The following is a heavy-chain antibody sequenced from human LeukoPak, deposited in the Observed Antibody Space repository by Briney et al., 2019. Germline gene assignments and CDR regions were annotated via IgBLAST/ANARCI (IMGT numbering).Heavy chain of an antibody. CDR2: ISSSSSYI. Sequence: GGSLRLSCAASGFTFSSYSMNWVRQAPGKGLEWVSSISSSSSYIYYADSVKGRFTISRGNAKNSLYLQMNSLRAEDTAVYYCARDNPVTAPTDYWGQGTLVTVSS. V-gene: IGHV3-21*01. CDR1: GFTFSSYS. D-gene: IGHD2-21*02. CDR3: ARDNPVTAPTDY. J-gene: IGHJ4*02.